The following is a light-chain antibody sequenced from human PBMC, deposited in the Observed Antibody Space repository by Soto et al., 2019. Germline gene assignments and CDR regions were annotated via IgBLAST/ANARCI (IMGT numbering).Light chain of an antibody. CDR2: AAS. J-gene: IGKJ5*01. CDR3: QQSYSSPIT. CDR1: QSISSN. V-gene: IGKV1-39*01. Sequence: DIQRTQSPSSLSASVGDRVTITCRASQSISSNLNWYQQKPGKAPKLLIYAASTLQSGVPSRFSGSKAGTDFTLTISSLQPEDFATYYCQQSYSSPITFGQGTRLEIK.